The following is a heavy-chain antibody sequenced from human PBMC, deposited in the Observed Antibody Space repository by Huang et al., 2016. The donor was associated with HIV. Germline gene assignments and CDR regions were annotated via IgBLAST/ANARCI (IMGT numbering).Heavy chain of an antibody. J-gene: IGHJ3*02. Sequence: QIQLMQSGPELKQPGASVKVSCKASGYTFTSYGITWVRQAPGQGPEWMGWSNASSGDTEYSQKFQGRVNFTTDPSTNIAYMELRSLRSDDTAKYYCARDPKYHRIGYYRQRRGIDIWGQGTMVIVSS. CDR3: ARDPKYHRIGYYRQRRGIDI. D-gene: IGHD3-22*01. CDR1: GYTFTSYG. V-gene: IGHV1-18*01. CDR2: SNASSGDT.